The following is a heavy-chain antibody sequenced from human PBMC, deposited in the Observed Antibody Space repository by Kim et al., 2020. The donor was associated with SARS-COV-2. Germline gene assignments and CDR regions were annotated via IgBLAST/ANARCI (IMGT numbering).Heavy chain of an antibody. J-gene: IGHJ5*02. CDR3: ARGPYDSSGYYNNWFDP. D-gene: IGHD3-22*01. Sequence: ASVKVSCKASGYTFTSYAMHWVRQAPGQRLEWMGWINAGNGNTKYSQKFQGRVTITRDTSASTAYMELSSLRSEDTAVYYCARGPYDSSGYYNNWFDPWGQGTLVTVSS. V-gene: IGHV1-3*01. CDR2: INAGNGNT. CDR1: GYTFTSYA.